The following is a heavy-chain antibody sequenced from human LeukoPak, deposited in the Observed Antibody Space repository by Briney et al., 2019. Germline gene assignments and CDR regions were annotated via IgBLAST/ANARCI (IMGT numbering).Heavy chain of an antibody. CDR3: ARAWGGQFWSDY. J-gene: IGHJ4*02. V-gene: IGHV3-48*03. Sequence: GGSLRLSCAASGFTFSRYEMNWVRQAPGKGLEWVSYISSSGTIIYYADSVKGRFTISRNNAKNSLYLQMSSLRAEDTAVYYCARAWGGQFWSDYWGQGTLVTVSS. D-gene: IGHD3-3*01. CDR1: GFTFSRYE. CDR2: ISSSGTII.